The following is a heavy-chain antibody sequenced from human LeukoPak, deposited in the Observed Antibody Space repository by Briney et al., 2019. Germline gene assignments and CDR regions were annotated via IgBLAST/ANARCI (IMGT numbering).Heavy chain of an antibody. Sequence: GGSLRLSCAASGFTFSSYWMSWVRQAPGKGLEWVANIKQDGSEKYYVDSVMGRFTISRDNAKNSLYLQMNSLRAEDTAVYYCARFESSDFWSGWNWFDPWGQGTLVTVSS. J-gene: IGHJ5*02. CDR2: IKQDGSEK. V-gene: IGHV3-7*03. D-gene: IGHD3-3*01. CDR3: ARFESSDFWSGWNWFDP. CDR1: GFTFSSYW.